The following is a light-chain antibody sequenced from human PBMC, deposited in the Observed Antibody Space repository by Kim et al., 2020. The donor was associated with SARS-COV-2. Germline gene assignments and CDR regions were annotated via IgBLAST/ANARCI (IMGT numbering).Light chain of an antibody. CDR3: QQLNSYPWT. Sequence: ASVGDRVTITCRASQCIGNYLAWYQQKPGKGPKLLIYVTSTLQSGVPSRFSGSGSGTDFTLTISDLQPEDFAIYHCQQLNSYPWTFGQGTKVDIK. CDR2: VTS. V-gene: IGKV1-9*01. J-gene: IGKJ1*01. CDR1: QCIGNY.